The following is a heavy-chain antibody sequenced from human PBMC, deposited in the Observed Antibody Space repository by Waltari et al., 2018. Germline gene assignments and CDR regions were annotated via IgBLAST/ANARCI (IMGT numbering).Heavy chain of an antibody. V-gene: IGHV1-18*01. J-gene: IGHJ6*02. CDR2: ISAYNGNT. Sequence: QVQLVQSGAEVKKPGASVKVSCKASGYTFTSYGISWVRQAPGPGLEWMGWISAYNGNTNYAQKLQGRVTMTTDTSTSTAYMELRSLRSDDTAVYYCAAGQSGYRLSLDYYGMDVWGQGTTVTVSS. CDR3: AAGQSGYRLSLDYYGMDV. D-gene: IGHD3-3*01. CDR1: GYTFTSYG.